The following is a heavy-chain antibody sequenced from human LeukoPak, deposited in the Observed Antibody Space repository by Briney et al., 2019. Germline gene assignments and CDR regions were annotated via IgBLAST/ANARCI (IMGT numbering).Heavy chain of an antibody. V-gene: IGHV3-48*03. J-gene: IGHJ5*01. CDR2: ISSSGRTI. CDR3: ARTGKFDS. Sequence: PGGSLRLSCAASGFTFSSYEMNWVRQAPGKGLEWVSYISSSGRTIYYADSVKGRFTISRDNAKNSVYLQMNSLRAEDTAIYYCARTGKFDSWGQGTLVTVSA. CDR1: GFTFSSYE.